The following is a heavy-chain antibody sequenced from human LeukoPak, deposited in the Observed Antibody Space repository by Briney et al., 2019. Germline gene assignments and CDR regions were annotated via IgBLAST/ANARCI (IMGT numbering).Heavy chain of an antibody. CDR2: IYPDDSDT. CDR3: ARHIPSTGPGEYYMDV. CDR1: GYDFPTYW. V-gene: IGHV5-51*01. D-gene: IGHD2/OR15-2a*01. Sequence: GESLKISCQASGYDFPTYWSGWVRQLPGKGLEWMGVIYPDDSDTKYNPSFQGQVTISVDKSISTGYLQWSSLKASDTAMYYCARHIPSTGPGEYYMDVWGRGTTVIVS. J-gene: IGHJ6*04.